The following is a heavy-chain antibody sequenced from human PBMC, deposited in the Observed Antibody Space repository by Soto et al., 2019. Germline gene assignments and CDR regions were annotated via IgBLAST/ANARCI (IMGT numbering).Heavy chain of an antibody. Sequence: GSLRLSCAASGFTFRDYAMSWVRQAPGRGLEWVSGVSNSGSSTYYADSVKGRFTISRDNSKNTLYLQMNSLRAEDTAVYYCAKHSRETTTCCGEDWGQGTRVTVSS. J-gene: IGHJ4*02. D-gene: IGHD2-2*01. CDR1: GFTFRDYA. CDR3: AKHSRETTTCCGED. CDR2: VSNSGSST. V-gene: IGHV3-23*01.